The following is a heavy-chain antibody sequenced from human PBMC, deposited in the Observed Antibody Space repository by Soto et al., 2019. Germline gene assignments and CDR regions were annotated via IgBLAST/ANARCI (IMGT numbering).Heavy chain of an antibody. Sequence: GGSLRLSCAASGFTFSSYAMSWVRQAPGKGLEWVSAISGSGGSTYYEDSVKGRFTISRDNSKNTLYLQMNSLRAEDTAVYYCAKGVSNYPNYYYYGMDVWGQGTTVTVSS. CDR1: GFTFSSYA. J-gene: IGHJ6*02. CDR3: AKGVSNYPNYYYYGMDV. V-gene: IGHV3-23*01. D-gene: IGHD4-4*01. CDR2: ISGSGGST.